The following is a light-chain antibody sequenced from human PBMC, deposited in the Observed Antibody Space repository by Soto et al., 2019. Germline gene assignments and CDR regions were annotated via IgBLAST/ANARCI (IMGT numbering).Light chain of an antibody. Sequence: IQLTQSPSSLSASVGDRVTISCRASQGIANFLAWYQQKPGKAPKLLIYGASTLQSGVPSRFSGSGSGTDFTLSFSSLQPEDFATYYCQQLNSFPIPFGPGTKVDIK. CDR2: GAS. V-gene: IGKV1-9*01. CDR3: QQLNSFPIP. J-gene: IGKJ3*01. CDR1: QGIANF.